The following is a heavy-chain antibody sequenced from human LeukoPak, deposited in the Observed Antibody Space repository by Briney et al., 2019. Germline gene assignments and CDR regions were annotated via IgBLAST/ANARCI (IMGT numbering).Heavy chain of an antibody. J-gene: IGHJ4*02. D-gene: IGHD3-3*01. V-gene: IGHV4-59*01. Sequence: PSETLSLTCTASGGSISSYYWSWIRQPPGKGLEWIGYIYYSGSTDYNPSLKSRVTISVDTSKNQFSLKLSPVTAADTAVYYCARAGSGYSFDYWGQGILVTASS. CDR1: GGSISSYY. CDR3: ARAGSGYSFDY. CDR2: IYYSGST.